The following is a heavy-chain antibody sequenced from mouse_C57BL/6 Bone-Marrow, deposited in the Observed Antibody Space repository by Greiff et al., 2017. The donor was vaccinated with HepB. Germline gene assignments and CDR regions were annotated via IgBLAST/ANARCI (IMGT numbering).Heavy chain of an antibody. Sequence: VQLQQSGAELARPGASVKLSCKASGYTFTSYGISWVKQRTGQGLEWIGEIYPTSGNTYYNEKFKGKATLTADKSSSTAYMDLHSLTSEDSAVYFCARERGYGPFAYWGQGTLVTVSA. V-gene: IGHV1-81*01. D-gene: IGHD2-2*01. CDR3: ARERGYGPFAY. CDR2: IYPTSGNT. CDR1: GYTFTSYG. J-gene: IGHJ3*01.